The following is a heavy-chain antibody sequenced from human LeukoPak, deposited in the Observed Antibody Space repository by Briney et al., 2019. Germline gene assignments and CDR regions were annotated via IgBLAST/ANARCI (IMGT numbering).Heavy chain of an antibody. CDR1: RFTFSNYA. D-gene: IGHD3-3*01. Sequence: GGSLRLSCVASRFTFSNYAMSWVRQAPGKGLEWVSAISGSGGSTYYADSVKGRFTISRDNSKNTLYLQMNSLRAEDTAVYYCARAGNAITIFGVAPPPKYYYYGMDVWGQGTTVTVSS. CDR2: ISGSGGST. V-gene: IGHV3-23*01. CDR3: ARAGNAITIFGVAPPPKYYYYGMDV. J-gene: IGHJ6*02.